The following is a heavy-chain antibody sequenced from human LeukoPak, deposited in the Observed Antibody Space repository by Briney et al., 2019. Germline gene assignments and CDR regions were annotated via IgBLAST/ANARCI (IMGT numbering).Heavy chain of an antibody. CDR3: ARQLDCSSTSCPAPFDY. V-gene: IGHV5-51*01. Sequence: GESLKISCKGSGYSFTSYWIGWVRQMPGKGLEWMGIIYPSDSDTRYSPSFQGQVTISADKSISTAYLQWSSLKASDTAMYYCARQLDCSSTSCPAPFDYWGQGTLVTVSS. CDR1: GYSFTSYW. CDR2: IYPSDSDT. J-gene: IGHJ4*02. D-gene: IGHD2-2*01.